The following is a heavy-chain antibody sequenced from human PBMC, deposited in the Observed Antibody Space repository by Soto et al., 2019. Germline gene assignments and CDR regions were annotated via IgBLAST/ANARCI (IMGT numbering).Heavy chain of an antibody. Sequence: PSETLSLTCTVSGGSIGVYYWSWIRQPPGKGLEWIGYVFYNGGTNYNPSLKSRVTISVDSSKNQLSLKLSSVTAADTAMYYCARGVNSGWYAEFGYWGPGTLVTVSS. CDR2: VFYNGGT. CDR1: GGSIGVYY. J-gene: IGHJ4*02. CDR3: ARGVNSGWYAEFGY. V-gene: IGHV4-59*01. D-gene: IGHD6-19*01.